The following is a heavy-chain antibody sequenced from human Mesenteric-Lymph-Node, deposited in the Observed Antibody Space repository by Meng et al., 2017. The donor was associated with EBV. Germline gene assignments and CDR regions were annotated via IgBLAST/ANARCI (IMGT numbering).Heavy chain of an antibody. CDR2: ISYDGSSK. CDR1: RFTFSNYG. V-gene: IGHV3-30*18. J-gene: IGHJ4*02. CDR3: AKEPRSSSSWSYYVDY. Sequence: QVQLVESGGGVVQPGRSLRLSCATSRFTFSNYGMHWVRQAPGKGLEWVAVISYDGSSKYYADSVKGRFTISRDNSKNTLYLQMNSLRAEDTAVYYCAKEPRSSSSWSYYVDYWGQGTLVTVSS. D-gene: IGHD6-13*01.